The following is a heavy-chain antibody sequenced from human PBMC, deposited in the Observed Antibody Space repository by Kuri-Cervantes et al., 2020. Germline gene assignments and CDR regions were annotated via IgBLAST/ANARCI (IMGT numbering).Heavy chain of an antibody. V-gene: IGHV3-30-3*01. Sequence: GGFLRLSCAASGFTFSSYAMHWVRQAPGKGLEWVAVISYDGSNKYYADSVKGRFTISRDNSKNTLYLQMNSLRAEDTAVYYCARVSSPADIVVVPAAIYYYYYYGMDVWGQGTTVTVSS. CDR3: ARVSSPADIVVVPAAIYYYYYYGMDV. CDR1: GFTFSSYA. D-gene: IGHD2-2*02. CDR2: ISYDGSNK. J-gene: IGHJ6*02.